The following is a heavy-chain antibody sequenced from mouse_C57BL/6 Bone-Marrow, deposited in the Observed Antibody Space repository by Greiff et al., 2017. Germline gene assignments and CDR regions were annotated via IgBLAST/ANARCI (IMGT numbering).Heavy chain of an antibody. Sequence: EVQLVESGEGLVKPGGSLKLSCAASGFTFSSYAMSWVRQTPEKRLEWVAYISSGGDYIYYADTVKGRFTISRDNARNTLYLQMSSLKSEDTTMYYGTKLRRFYWYFDVWGTGTTVTVSA. D-gene: IGHD1-1*01. J-gene: IGHJ1*03. V-gene: IGHV5-9-1*02. CDR3: TKLRRFYWYFDV. CDR1: GFTFSSYA. CDR2: ISSGGDYI.